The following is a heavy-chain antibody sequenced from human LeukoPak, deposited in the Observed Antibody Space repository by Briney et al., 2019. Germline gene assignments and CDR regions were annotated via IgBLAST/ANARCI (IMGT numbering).Heavy chain of an antibody. Sequence: GGSLRLSCAASGFTFSSYSMNWVRQAPGKGLEWVSYISSSSSTIYYADSVKGRFTISRDNSKNSLYLQMNSLRAEDTAVYYCASTTVTTKIVGFDYWGQGTLVTVSS. D-gene: IGHD4-17*01. J-gene: IGHJ4*02. CDR1: GFTFSSYS. CDR2: ISSSSSTI. CDR3: ASTTVTTKIVGFDY. V-gene: IGHV3-48*01.